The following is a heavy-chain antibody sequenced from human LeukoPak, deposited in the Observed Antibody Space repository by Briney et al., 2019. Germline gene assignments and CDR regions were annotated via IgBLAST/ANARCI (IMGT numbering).Heavy chain of an antibody. CDR3: ARGTNYDFWSGYRGDAFDI. J-gene: IGHJ3*02. CDR2: IKRDGSVT. Sequence: GGSLRLSCAVSGFDFSTYWMTWVRQAPGKGLEWVANIKRDGSVTNYVDSVKGRFTISRDNAKNSLFLQMSSLSAEDTAVYYCARGTNYDFWSGYRGDAFDIWGQGTMVTVSS. V-gene: IGHV3-7*01. CDR1: GFDFSTYW. D-gene: IGHD3-3*01.